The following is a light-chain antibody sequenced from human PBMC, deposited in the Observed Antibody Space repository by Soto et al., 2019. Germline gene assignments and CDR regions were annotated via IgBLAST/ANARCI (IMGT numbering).Light chain of an antibody. CDR3: QQYTQSLWT. CDR1: ERLSSVY. Sequence: EIVMTQSPGTLSLSPGERATLSCRASERLSSVYLAWYQQKPGQAPRLLIHDASSRATGIPDRFTGSGSGTDFTLTIDGLEPEDFAVYYCQQYTQSLWTFGQGTKVDIK. CDR2: DAS. J-gene: IGKJ1*01. V-gene: IGKV3-20*01.